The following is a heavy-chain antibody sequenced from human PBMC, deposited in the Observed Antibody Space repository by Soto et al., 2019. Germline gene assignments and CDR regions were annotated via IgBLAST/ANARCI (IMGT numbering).Heavy chain of an antibody. V-gene: IGHV1-69*06. Sequence: SVKVSCKASGGSFSSSAVSWVRQAPGQGLEWMGWIIPTNGTANYAQKLQGRVTMTADTSTTTAYMDLRSLRSDDTAVYYCASSPRMITFGGVIVLDYWGQGTLVTVSS. CDR1: GGSFSSSA. D-gene: IGHD3-16*02. CDR3: ASSPRMITFGGVIVLDY. J-gene: IGHJ4*02. CDR2: IIPTNGTA.